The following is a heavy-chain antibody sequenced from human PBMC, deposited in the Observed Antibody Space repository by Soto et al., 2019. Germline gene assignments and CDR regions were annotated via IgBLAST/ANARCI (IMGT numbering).Heavy chain of an antibody. CDR3: ARDGIAARPTPDF. CDR2: ISGYNANT. V-gene: IGHV1-18*01. Sequence: AASVKVSCKASGYSFSSYGIDWVRQAPGQGLEWMGWISGYNANTKHAQKFQGRVSMTTDTSTSTAYMELRSLRSDDTALYYCARDGIAARPTPDFWGQGTLVTVSS. CDR1: GYSFSSYG. J-gene: IGHJ4*02. D-gene: IGHD6-6*01.